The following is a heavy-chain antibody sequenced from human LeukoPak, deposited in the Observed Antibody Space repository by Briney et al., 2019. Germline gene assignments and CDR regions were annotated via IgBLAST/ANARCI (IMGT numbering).Heavy chain of an antibody. J-gene: IGHJ4*02. Sequence: TGGSLRVSCAASGFTFSSYAMSWVRQAPGKGLEWVSAISGSGGSTYYADSVKGRFTISRDNSKNTLYLQMNSLRAEDTAVYYCAKGDSSGYYYRYWGQGTLVTVSS. V-gene: IGHV3-23*01. CDR1: GFTFSSYA. CDR3: AKGDSSGYYYRY. CDR2: ISGSGGST. D-gene: IGHD3-22*01.